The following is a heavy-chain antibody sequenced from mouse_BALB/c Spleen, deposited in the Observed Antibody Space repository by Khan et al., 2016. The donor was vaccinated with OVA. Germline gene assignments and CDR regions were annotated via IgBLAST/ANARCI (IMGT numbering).Heavy chain of an antibody. J-gene: IGHJ3*01. CDR3: VNHGSSSAWFTY. Sequence: EQLQESGAELAKPGASVKMSCKASGYTFTSYWMHWVKQRPGQGLEWIGYINPSTDYTEYNQKFKDKATLTVDKSSSTAYMQLTSLTSEDSAVYYCVNHGSSSAWFTYWGQGTLVTVSA. CDR1: GYTFTSYW. D-gene: IGHD1-1*01. CDR2: INPSTDYT. V-gene: IGHV1-7*01.